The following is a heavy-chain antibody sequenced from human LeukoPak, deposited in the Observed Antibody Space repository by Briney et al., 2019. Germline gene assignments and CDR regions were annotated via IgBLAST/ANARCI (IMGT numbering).Heavy chain of an antibody. J-gene: IGHJ4*02. V-gene: IGHV3-23*01. CDR2: ISGSGTNT. CDR1: GFTFSSYA. CDR3: ARARLEYSSYFDY. Sequence: PGESLRLSCAASGFTFSSYAMSWVRQAPGKGLEWVSAISGSGTNTYYADSVKGRFTISRDNAKNSLYLQMNSLRAEDTAVYYCARARLEYSSYFDYWGQGTLVTVSS. D-gene: IGHD6-6*01.